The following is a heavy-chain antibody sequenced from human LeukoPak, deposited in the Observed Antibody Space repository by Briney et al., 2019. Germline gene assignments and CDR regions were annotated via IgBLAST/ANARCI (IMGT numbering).Heavy chain of an antibody. V-gene: IGHV1-18*03. CDR2: ISGYNGKT. CDR3: ARDRVYDYSNPRGFDY. J-gene: IGHJ4*02. D-gene: IGHD4-11*01. Sequence: ASVRVSCKASGYPFTSFGISWVRQAPGQGLEWMGWISGYNGKTKYADNLQGRVTMTTDTSTSTAYMELGSLRPDDMAVYYCARDRVYDYSNPRGFDYWGQGTLVTVSS. CDR1: GYPFTSFG.